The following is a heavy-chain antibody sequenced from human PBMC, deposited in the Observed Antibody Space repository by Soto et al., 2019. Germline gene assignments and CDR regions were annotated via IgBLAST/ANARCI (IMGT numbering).Heavy chain of an antibody. CDR1: GGSISSGCYY. Sequence: SETLSLTCTVSGGSISSGCYYWSWIRQHPGKGLEWIGYIYYSGSTYYNPSLKSRVTISVDTSKNQFSLKLSSVTAADTAVYYCARQWSRYSRWFDPWGQRTLVTVSS. V-gene: IGHV4-31*03. CDR2: IYYSGST. CDR3: ARQWSRYSRWFDP. D-gene: IGHD4-4*01. J-gene: IGHJ5*02.